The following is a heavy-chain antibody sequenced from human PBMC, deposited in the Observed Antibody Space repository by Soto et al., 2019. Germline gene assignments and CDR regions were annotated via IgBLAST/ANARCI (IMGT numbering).Heavy chain of an antibody. J-gene: IGHJ4*02. CDR2: LGTIGA. CDR3: ARDLTTHDY. CDR1: GFTFSAHA. V-gene: IGHV3-23*01. Sequence: EVQLLESGGGLVQPGGSLRLSCVGSGFTFSAHAMSWVRQAPGKGLEWVSTLGTIGAFYADSVKGRFTISRDNSKNTVNLQMNSLRGEDTAIYYCARDLTTHDYWGQGTVVTVSS.